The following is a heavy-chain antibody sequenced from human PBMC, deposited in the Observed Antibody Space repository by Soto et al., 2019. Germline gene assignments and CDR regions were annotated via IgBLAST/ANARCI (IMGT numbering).Heavy chain of an antibody. V-gene: IGHV3-21*01. CDR1: GFTFSSYS. CDR3: ARWRGYGDYETGYYYMDV. Sequence: GGSLRLSCAASGFTFSSYSMNWVRQAPGKGLEWVSSISSSSSYIYYADSVKGRFTISRDNAKNSLYLQMNSLRAEDTAVYYCARWRGYGDYETGYYYMDVWGKGTTVTVSS. CDR2: ISSSSSYI. D-gene: IGHD4-17*01. J-gene: IGHJ6*03.